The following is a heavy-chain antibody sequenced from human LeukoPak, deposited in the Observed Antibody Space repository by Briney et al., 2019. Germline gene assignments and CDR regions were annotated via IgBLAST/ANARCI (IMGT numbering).Heavy chain of an antibody. Sequence: SETLSLTCTVSRGSISSSSYYWGWIRQPPGKGLEWIGNLYYSGSTYYNPSLKSRVTLSVDTSKNQFSLRLTSVTAADTAVYYCARRSLTTNSPADYWGQGTLVTVSS. D-gene: IGHD4-4*01. CDR3: ARRSLTTNSPADY. V-gene: IGHV4-39*01. CDR2: LYYSGST. J-gene: IGHJ4*02. CDR1: RGSISSSSYY.